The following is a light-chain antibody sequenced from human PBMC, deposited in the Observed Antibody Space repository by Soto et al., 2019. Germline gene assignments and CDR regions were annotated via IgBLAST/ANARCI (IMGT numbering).Light chain of an antibody. CDR1: QSVLYSSNNKNY. V-gene: IGKV4-1*01. CDR3: QQYYRPWT. J-gene: IGKJ1*01. CDR2: WAS. Sequence: DIVMTQSPDSLAVSLGERATINCKSSQSVLYSSNNKNYLAWYQQKPGQPPKLLIYWASTRESGLPDRFSGSGSGTDFTLTSSSLQAEDVAVYYCQQYYRPWTFGQGTKVEIK.